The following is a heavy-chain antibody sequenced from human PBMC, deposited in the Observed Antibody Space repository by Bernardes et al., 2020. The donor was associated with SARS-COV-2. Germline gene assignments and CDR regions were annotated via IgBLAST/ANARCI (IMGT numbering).Heavy chain of an antibody. J-gene: IGHJ4*02. CDR1: GFTFSRHY. CDR2: IRGDGGTT. D-gene: IGHD3-9*01. V-gene: IGHV3-74*01. Sequence: GGSLRLSCAASGFTFSRHYMHWVRQVPGTGLVWVPEIRGDGGTTRYADSVEGRFTISRDNAKNTLYLQMYSLGVEDTAVYYCVRGTIDWKGYDYWGRGSLVTVSS. CDR3: VRGTIDWKGYDY.